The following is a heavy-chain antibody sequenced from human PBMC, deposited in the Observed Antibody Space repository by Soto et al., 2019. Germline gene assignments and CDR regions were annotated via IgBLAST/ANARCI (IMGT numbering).Heavy chain of an antibody. CDR2: INPSGGST. Sequence: ASVKVSCKASGYTFTSYYMHWVRQAPGQGLEWMGIINPSGGSTSYAQKFQGRVTMTRDTSTSTVYMELSSLRSEDTAVYYCARVLGGYSYGDPRRYYYYYGMDVWGQ. CDR3: ARVLGGYSYGDPRRYYYYYGMDV. D-gene: IGHD5-18*01. J-gene: IGHJ6*02. V-gene: IGHV1-46*01. CDR1: GYTFTSYY.